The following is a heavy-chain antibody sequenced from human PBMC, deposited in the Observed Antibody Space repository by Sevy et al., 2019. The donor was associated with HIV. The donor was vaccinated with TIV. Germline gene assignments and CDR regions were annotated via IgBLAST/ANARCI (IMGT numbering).Heavy chain of an antibody. V-gene: IGHV4-39*01. Sequence: SETLSLTCTVSGGSISSSSYYWGWIRQPPGKGLEWIGSIYYSGSTYYNPFLKSRVTISVDTSKNQFSLKLSSVTAADTAVYYCARQSWIQLWHNYGMDVWGQGTTVTVSS. J-gene: IGHJ6*02. CDR1: GGSISSSSYY. CDR2: IYYSGST. D-gene: IGHD5-18*01. CDR3: ARQSWIQLWHNYGMDV.